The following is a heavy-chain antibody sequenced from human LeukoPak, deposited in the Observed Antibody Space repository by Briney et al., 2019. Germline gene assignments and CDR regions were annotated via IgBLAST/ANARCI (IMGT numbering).Heavy chain of an antibody. D-gene: IGHD4-17*01. Sequence: SETLSLTCTVSGGSISSYCWSWIRQPPGKGLEWIGYIFYSGSTNYNPSLKSRVTISVDTSKNQFSLKLSSVTAADTAVYYCARKAHDYGDYEGAFDIWGQGTMVTVSS. J-gene: IGHJ3*02. CDR3: ARKAHDYGDYEGAFDI. V-gene: IGHV4-59*01. CDR2: IFYSGST. CDR1: GGSISSYC.